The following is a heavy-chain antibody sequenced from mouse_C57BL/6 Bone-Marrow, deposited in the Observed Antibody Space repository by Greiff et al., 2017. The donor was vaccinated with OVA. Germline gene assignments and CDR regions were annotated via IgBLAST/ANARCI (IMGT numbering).Heavy chain of an antibody. CDR3: TSYGNFDY. CDR1: GFNIKDDY. J-gene: IGHJ2*01. D-gene: IGHD2-1*01. CDR2: IDPENGDT. V-gene: IGHV14-4*01. Sequence: EVQLQQSGAELVRPGASVKLSCTASGFNIKDDYMHWVKQRPEQGLEWIGWIDPENGDTEYASKFQVQATITADTSSNTAYLQLSSLTSEDTAVYYCTSYGNFDYWGQGTTLTVSS.